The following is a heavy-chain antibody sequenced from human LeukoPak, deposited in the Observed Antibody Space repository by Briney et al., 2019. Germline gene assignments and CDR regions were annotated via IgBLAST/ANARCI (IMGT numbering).Heavy chain of an antibody. CDR1: GFTFSSYA. CDR3: AKAGSGSYYGMESHFDY. V-gene: IGHV3-23*01. D-gene: IGHD1-26*01. Sequence: GGSLRLSCAASGFTFSSYAMSWVRQAPGKGLEWVSAISGSGGSTYYADSVKGRFTISRDNSKNTLYLQMDSLRAEDTAVYYCAKAGSGSYYGMESHFDYWGQGTLVTVSS. CDR2: ISGSGGST. J-gene: IGHJ4*02.